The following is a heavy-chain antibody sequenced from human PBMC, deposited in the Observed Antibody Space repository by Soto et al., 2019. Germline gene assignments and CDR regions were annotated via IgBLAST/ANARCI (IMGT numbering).Heavy chain of an antibody. D-gene: IGHD1-20*01. CDR3: TRASGNLGNCADFFDY. V-gene: IGHV1-18*01. CDR2: ISAYNGNT. CDR1: GYTFTSFG. J-gene: IGHJ4*02. Sequence: QGQLVQSGAEVKKPGASVKVSCKASGYTFTSFGISWVRQAPGQGLEWMGWISAYNGNTNYAQKVQGRVTMTTDTPTSTAYMELRSLRSDDTAVYYCTRASGNLGNCADFFDYWGQGTLVTVSS.